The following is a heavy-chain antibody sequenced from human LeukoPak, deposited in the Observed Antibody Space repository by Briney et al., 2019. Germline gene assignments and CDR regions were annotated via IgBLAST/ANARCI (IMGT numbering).Heavy chain of an antibody. CDR1: GYTFTGYC. J-gene: IGHJ4*02. D-gene: IGHD1-7*01. CDR2: INPNSGGT. V-gene: IGHV1-2*02. Sequence: GASVKVSCKASGYTFTGYCMHWVRQAPGQGLEWMGWINPNSGGTNYAQKFQGRVTMTRDTSISTAYMELSRLRSDDTAVYYCARGASLELAVGEAYFDYWGQGTLVTVSS. CDR3: ARGASLELAVGEAYFDY.